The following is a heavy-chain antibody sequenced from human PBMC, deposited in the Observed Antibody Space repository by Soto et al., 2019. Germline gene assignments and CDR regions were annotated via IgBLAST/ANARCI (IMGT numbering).Heavy chain of an antibody. J-gene: IGHJ4*02. Sequence: EVQLLESGGGLVQPGGSLRLSCAASGLPFSSHAMSWVRQAPGKGLEWVSSISISGSNTYYADSVRGRFTISRDNSKNTLYLHINSLTAEDTAIYYCANERRPNDYWGQGTLVTVSS. CDR3: ANERRPNDY. CDR1: GLPFSSHA. CDR2: ISISGSNT. V-gene: IGHV3-23*01.